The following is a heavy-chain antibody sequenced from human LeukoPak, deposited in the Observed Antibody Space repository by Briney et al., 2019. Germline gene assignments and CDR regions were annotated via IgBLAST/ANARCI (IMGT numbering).Heavy chain of an antibody. CDR3: ARDEYSNSWAEYFQH. V-gene: IGHV1-18*01. D-gene: IGHD6-13*01. CDR2: ISVYNGNK. J-gene: IGHJ1*01. Sequence: ASVKVSCKASGYTFTSYGISWVRQVPGQGLEWMGWISVYNGNKNYAQKFQGRVTMTTDTSTSTAYMELRSLRSDDTAVYYCARDEYSNSWAEYFQHWGQGTLVTVSS. CDR1: GYTFTSYG.